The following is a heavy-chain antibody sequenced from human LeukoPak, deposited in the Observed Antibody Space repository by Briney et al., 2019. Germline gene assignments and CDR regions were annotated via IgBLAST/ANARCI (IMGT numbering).Heavy chain of an antibody. D-gene: IGHD3-10*02. CDR1: GYTFTSYG. CDR3: ARDGIGSDYVRYFDY. CDR2: ISAYNGNT. V-gene: IGHV1-18*01. J-gene: IGHJ4*02. Sequence: ASVTVSCTASGYTFTSYGISWVRQAPGQGLEWMGWISAYNGNTNYAQKLQGRVTMTTDTSTSTAYMELRSLRSDDTAVYYCARDGIGSDYVRYFDYWGQGTLVTVSS.